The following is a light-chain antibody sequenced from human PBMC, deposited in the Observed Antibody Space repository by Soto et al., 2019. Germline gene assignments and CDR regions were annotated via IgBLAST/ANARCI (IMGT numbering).Light chain of an antibody. CDR3: SSYTSSSTYV. J-gene: IGLJ1*01. Sequence: QSALTQPASVSGSPGQSITISCTGTSSDVGGYNYVSWYQQHPGKAPKLMIYDVSNRPSGVSNRFSGSKSGNTASLTISGLQAEDEAEYYCSSYTSSSTYVFVTGTKLTAL. CDR1: SSDVGGYNY. V-gene: IGLV2-14*01. CDR2: DVS.